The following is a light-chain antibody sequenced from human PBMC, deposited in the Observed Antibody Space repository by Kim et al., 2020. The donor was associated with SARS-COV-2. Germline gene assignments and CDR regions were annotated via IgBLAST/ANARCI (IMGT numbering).Light chain of an antibody. CDR1: GNDVGAYNR. CDR3: SSQTNTGTWV. J-gene: IGLJ3*02. CDR2: EVT. V-gene: IGLV2-18*02. Sequence: QSALTQPPSVSGSPGQSVTISCTGTGNDVGAYNRVSWYHQPPGTAPKLIIYEVTNRPSGVPDRFSGSKSGNTASLTISGLQAEDEAHYYCSSQTNTGTWVFGGGTQLTVL.